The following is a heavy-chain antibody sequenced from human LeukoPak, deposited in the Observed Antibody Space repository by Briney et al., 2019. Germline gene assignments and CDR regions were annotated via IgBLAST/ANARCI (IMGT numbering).Heavy chain of an antibody. V-gene: IGHV4-59*01. CDR1: GGSISSYY. D-gene: IGHD6-13*01. J-gene: IGHJ4*02. CDR2: IYYSGRT. Sequence: PSETLSFTCTVSGGSISSYYWSWIGQPPGKGLEWIGNIYYSGRTNYNPSLKSRVTISVDTSKNQFSLKLSSVTAADTAVYYCARDTAAGIWGQRTLVTVSS. CDR3: ARDTAAGI.